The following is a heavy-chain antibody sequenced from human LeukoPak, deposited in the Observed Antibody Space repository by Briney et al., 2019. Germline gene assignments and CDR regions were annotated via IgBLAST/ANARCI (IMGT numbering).Heavy chain of an antibody. CDR3: ARGEDGYNFLFDY. D-gene: IGHD5-24*01. J-gene: IGHJ4*02. V-gene: IGHV1-69*05. Sequence: SVKVSFKASGGTFSSYAISWVRQAPGQGLEGMGGIIPIFGTVNYAQKFQGRVTITTDESTSTAYMELGSLKSEDTAVYYCARGEDGYNFLFDYWGQGALVTVSS. CDR2: IIPIFGTV. CDR1: GGTFSSYA.